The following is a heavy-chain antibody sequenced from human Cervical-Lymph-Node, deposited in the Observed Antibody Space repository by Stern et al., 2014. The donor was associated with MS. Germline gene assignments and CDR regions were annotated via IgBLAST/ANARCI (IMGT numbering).Heavy chain of an antibody. Sequence: MQLVQSGGGLVQPGRSLRLSCAAAGFAFDDYAMHWVRQAPGKGLEWVSGISWSGTKIGYADSVKGRFTISRDNAKNSLFLQMNNLRAEDTALYYCATANYEFGYYGMDVWGQGTAVTVS. V-gene: IGHV3-9*01. CDR2: ISWSGTKI. J-gene: IGHJ6*02. D-gene: IGHD3-3*01. CDR1: GFAFDDYA. CDR3: ATANYEFGYYGMDV.